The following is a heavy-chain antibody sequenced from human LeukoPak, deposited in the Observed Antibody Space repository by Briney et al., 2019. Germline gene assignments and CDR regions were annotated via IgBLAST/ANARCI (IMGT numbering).Heavy chain of an antibody. V-gene: IGHV4-39*01. D-gene: IGHD1-1*01. CDR1: GGSISSSSYY. CDR2: IYYSGST. CDR3: ARPVSSRLGWFDP. Sequence: PSETLSLTCTVSGGSISSSSYYWGWIRQPPGKGLEWIGSIYYSGSTYYNPSLKSRVSTSVHTSKNQFSLKLRSVTAADTAVYYCARPVSSRLGWFDPWGQGTLVTVSS. J-gene: IGHJ5*02.